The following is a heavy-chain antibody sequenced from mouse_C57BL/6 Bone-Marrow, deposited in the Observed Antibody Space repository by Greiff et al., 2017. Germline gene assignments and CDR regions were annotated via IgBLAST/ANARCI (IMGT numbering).Heavy chain of an antibody. V-gene: IGHV5-4*03. CDR3: ARGYYYGSPYYFDY. J-gene: IGHJ2*01. CDR1: GFTFSSYA. CDR2: ISDGGSYT. Sequence: EVKLVESGGGLVKPGGSLKLSCAASGFTFSSYAMSWVRQTPEQRLEWVATISDGGSYTYYPDNVKGRFTISRDHAKNNLYLQMSHLKSEDTALYYCARGYYYGSPYYFDYWGQGTTLTVSS. D-gene: IGHD1-1*01.